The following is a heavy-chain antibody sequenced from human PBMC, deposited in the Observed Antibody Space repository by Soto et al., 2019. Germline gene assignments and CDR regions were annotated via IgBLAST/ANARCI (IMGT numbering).Heavy chain of an antibody. J-gene: IGHJ6*03. CDR2: IIPILGIA. CDR1: GGTFSSYT. CDR3: ARDSRLSGDYYYYYYMDV. V-gene: IGHV1-69*04. D-gene: IGHD3-3*01. Sequence: SVKVSCKASGGTFSSYTISWVRQAPGQGLEWMGRIIPILGIANYAQKFQGRVTITADKSTSTAYMELSSLRSEDTAVYYCARDSRLSGDYYYYYYMDVWGKGTTVTVSS.